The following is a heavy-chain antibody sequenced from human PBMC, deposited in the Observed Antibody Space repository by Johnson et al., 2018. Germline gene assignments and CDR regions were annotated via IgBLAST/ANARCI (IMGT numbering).Heavy chain of an antibody. CDR1: GSSMSNYY. Sequence: QVQLQESGPGLVKPSETLSLTCTVSGSSMSNYYWTWIRQPPGKGLEWIGFVHYSGNTNYNPSLKSRVTISVDSSKTQFSLNVISMTAADTAGYYCARGQGALYNYSMDVWGKGTTVTVS. V-gene: IGHV4-59*01. J-gene: IGHJ6*03. CDR3: ARGQGALYNYSMDV. D-gene: IGHD3-16*01. CDR2: VHYSGNT.